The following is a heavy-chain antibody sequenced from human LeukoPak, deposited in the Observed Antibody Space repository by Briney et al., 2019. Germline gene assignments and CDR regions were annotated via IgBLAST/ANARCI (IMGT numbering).Heavy chain of an antibody. CDR1: GGSISSSSYY. CDR3: ASLYSGYALRDY. D-gene: IGHD5-12*01. J-gene: IGHJ4*02. CDR2: IYYSGST. V-gene: IGHV4-39*01. Sequence: SETLSLTCTVSGGSISSSSYYWGWVRQPPGKGLEWIGSIYYSGSTYYNPSLRSRVTISVDTSKNQFSLKLSSVTAADTAVYYCASLYSGYALRDYWGQGTLVTVSS.